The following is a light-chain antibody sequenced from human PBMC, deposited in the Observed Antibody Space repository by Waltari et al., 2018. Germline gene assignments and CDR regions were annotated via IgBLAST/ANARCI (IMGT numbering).Light chain of an antibody. Sequence: QSALTQPASVSGSPGQSITISCTGTSSDVGGYNYVSWYQQYPGKAPKLMIYDVSKRPSGVSNRFSGSKSGNTASLTISGLQDEDEADYYCCSYAGSRIHVLFGGGTKLTVL. J-gene: IGLJ2*01. CDR1: SSDVGGYNY. CDR3: CSYAGSRIHVL. CDR2: DVS. V-gene: IGLV2-23*02.